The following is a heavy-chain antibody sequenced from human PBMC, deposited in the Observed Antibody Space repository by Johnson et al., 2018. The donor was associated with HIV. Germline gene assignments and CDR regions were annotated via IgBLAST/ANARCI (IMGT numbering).Heavy chain of an antibody. CDR1: GFTFSHNA. CDR3: ARGYTWNDVSI. J-gene: IGHJ3*02. V-gene: IGHV3-64*01. D-gene: IGHD1-1*01. Sequence: VQLVESGGGLVQPGGCLRLSCAASGFTFSHNAMHWVRQGPGKGLEYVSAISSNGGSTFYANSVKGRFTISRDNSKNTLYLQLGSLRTDDMAVYYCARGYTWNDVSIWGQGTMVTVSS. CDR2: ISSNGGST.